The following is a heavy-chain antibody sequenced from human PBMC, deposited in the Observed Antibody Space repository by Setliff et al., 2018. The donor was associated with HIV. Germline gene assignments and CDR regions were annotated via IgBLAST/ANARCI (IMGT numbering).Heavy chain of an antibody. CDR1: GASIGSSHYY. CDR2: IYYNGSP. J-gene: IGHJ6*03. V-gene: IGHV4-39*01. Sequence: SETLSLTGSVSGASIGSSHYYWGWISKPPGKGLEWVASIYYNGSPFYNPSLKSRVTIYVDTSKNQFSLNLSPVTAADTAVYYCARHCGYSPGQICYYYLDIWGKGTTVTVSS. CDR3: ARHCGYSPGQICYYYLDI. D-gene: IGHD5-18*01.